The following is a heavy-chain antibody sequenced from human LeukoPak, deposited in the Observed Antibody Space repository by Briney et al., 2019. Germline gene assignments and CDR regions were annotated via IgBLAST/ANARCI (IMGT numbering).Heavy chain of an antibody. Sequence: PGGSLRLSCAASGFTFDDYAMHWVRQAPGKGLEWVSGISWNSGSIGYADSVKGRFTISRDNAKNSLYLQVNGLRAEDTALYYCAKDRYSSGWLFDYWGQGTLVTVSS. CDR2: ISWNSGSI. CDR3: AKDRYSSGWLFDY. V-gene: IGHV3-9*01. D-gene: IGHD6-19*01. J-gene: IGHJ4*02. CDR1: GFTFDDYA.